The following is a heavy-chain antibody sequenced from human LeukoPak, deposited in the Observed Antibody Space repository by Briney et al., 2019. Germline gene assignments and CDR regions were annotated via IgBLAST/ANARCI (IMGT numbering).Heavy chain of an antibody. CDR1: GYTFTSYG. Sequence: ASVKVSCKASGYTFTSYGISWVRQAPGQGLEWMGWISAYNGNTNYAQKLQGRVTMTTDTSTSTAYMELRSLRSDDTAVYYCARDSTIAAAGTENYFDYWGQGTLVTVSS. J-gene: IGHJ4*02. CDR3: ARDSTIAAAGTENYFDY. CDR2: ISAYNGNT. D-gene: IGHD6-13*01. V-gene: IGHV1-18*01.